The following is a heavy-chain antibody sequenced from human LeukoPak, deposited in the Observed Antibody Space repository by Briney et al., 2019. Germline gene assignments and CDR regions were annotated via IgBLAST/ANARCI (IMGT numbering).Heavy chain of an antibody. CDR1: GFTFDDYA. CDR2: ISGDGGST. J-gene: IGHJ4*02. D-gene: IGHD3-10*01. Sequence: GGSLRLSCAASGFTFDDYAMHWVRQAPGKGLEWVPLISGDGGSTYYADSVKGRFTISRDNSKNSLYLQMNSLRTEDTALYYCAKDMEYYYGSGSSNFDYWGQGTLVTVSS. V-gene: IGHV3-43*02. CDR3: AKDMEYYYGSGSSNFDY.